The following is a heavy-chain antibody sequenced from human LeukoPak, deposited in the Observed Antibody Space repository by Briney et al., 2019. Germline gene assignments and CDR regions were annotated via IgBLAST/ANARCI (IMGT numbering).Heavy chain of an antibody. Sequence: GGSLRLSCAASGFTFSSYWMSWVRQAPGKGLEWVANINQDGSEKYYVDSVKGRFTISRDNAKNSLYLQMNSLRAEDTAVYYCARDRGLSAAAVFDYWGQGTLVTVSS. D-gene: IGHD6-13*01. J-gene: IGHJ4*02. CDR2: INQDGSEK. CDR1: GFTFSSYW. CDR3: ARDRGLSAAAVFDY. V-gene: IGHV3-7*01.